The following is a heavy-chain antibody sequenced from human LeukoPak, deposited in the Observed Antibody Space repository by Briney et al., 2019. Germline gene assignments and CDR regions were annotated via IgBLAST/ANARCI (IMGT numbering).Heavy chain of an antibody. CDR3: AREGGIVVVPAAGNWFDP. D-gene: IGHD2-2*01. CDR2: IIPIFGTA. CDR1: GGTFSSYA. J-gene: IGHJ5*02. Sequence: SVKVSCKASGGTFSSYAISWVRQAPGQGLEWMGGIIPIFGTANYAQKFQGRVTITTDESTSTAYMELSSLRSEDTAVYYCAREGGIVVVPAAGNWFDPWGQGTLVTVSS. V-gene: IGHV1-69*05.